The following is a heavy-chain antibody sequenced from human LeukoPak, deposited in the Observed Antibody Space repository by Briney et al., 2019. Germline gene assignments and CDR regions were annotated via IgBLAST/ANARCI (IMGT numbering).Heavy chain of an antibody. CDR1: GFTFSSYS. Sequence: PGRSLRLSCAASGFTFSSYSMNWVRQAPGKGLEWASSISSSSSYIYYADSVKGRFTISRDNAKNSLYLQMNSLRAEDTAVYYCAREEYCSSTSCYLGGSEYFQHWGQGILVTVSS. CDR3: AREEYCSSTSCYLGGSEYFQH. V-gene: IGHV3-21*01. J-gene: IGHJ1*01. CDR2: ISSSSSYI. D-gene: IGHD2-2*01.